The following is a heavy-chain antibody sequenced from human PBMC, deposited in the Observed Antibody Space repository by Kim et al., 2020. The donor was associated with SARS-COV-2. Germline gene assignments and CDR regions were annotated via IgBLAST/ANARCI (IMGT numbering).Heavy chain of an antibody. CDR2: ISNSGSTI. CDR1: GFTFSSYE. J-gene: IGHJ4*02. CDR3: ARGGSGYCSGNTCYSVILDS. V-gene: IGHV3-48*03. D-gene: IGHD2-15*01. Sequence: GGSLRLSCVGSGFTFSSYEMNWVRQAPGKGLEWVSYISNSGSTIYYADSVKGRFTISRDNAKNSLCLQMNSLRAADTAVYYCARGGSGYCSGNTCYSVILDSWGQGTLVTVSS.